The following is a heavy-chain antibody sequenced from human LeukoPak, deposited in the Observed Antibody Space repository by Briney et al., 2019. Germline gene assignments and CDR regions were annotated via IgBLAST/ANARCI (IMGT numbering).Heavy chain of an antibody. CDR1: GFSFSYFA. D-gene: IGHD3-22*01. Sequence: GRSLRLSCAASGFSFSYFAMHWVRQAPGKGLEWVAVMSYDGRTKIYADSVKDRFTFSRDNSQNTLSLQMDSLRPEDTAIYYCAKDAGYYDTSGESLDHWGQGTLVTVSS. V-gene: IGHV3-30*18. J-gene: IGHJ4*02. CDR2: MSYDGRTK. CDR3: AKDAGYYDTSGESLDH.